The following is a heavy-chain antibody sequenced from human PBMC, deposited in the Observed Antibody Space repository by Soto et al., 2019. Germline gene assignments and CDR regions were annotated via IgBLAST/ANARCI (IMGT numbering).Heavy chain of an antibody. Sequence: SETLSLTCTVSGGSVSSGSYYWSWIRQPPGKGLEWIGYIYYSGSTNYNPSLKSRVTISVDTSKNQFSLKLSSVTAADTAVYYCASNWNSDAFDIWGHGTMATVSS. CDR2: IYYSGST. J-gene: IGHJ3*02. CDR1: GGSVSSGSYY. D-gene: IGHD1-1*01. CDR3: ASNWNSDAFDI. V-gene: IGHV4-61*01.